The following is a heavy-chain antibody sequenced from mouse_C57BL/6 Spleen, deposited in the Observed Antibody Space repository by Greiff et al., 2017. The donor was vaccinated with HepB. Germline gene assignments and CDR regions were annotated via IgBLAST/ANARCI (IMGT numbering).Heavy chain of an antibody. CDR2: INPSTGGT. Sequence: VQLQQSGPELVKPGASVKISCKASGYSFTGYYMNWVKQSPEKSLEWIGEINPSTGGTTYNQKFKAKATLTVDKSSSTAYMQLKSLTSEDSAVYYCARWVTGAYYFDYWGQGTTLTVSS. CDR1: GYSFTGYY. J-gene: IGHJ2*01. V-gene: IGHV1-42*01. CDR3: ARWVTGAYYFDY. D-gene: IGHD4-1*01.